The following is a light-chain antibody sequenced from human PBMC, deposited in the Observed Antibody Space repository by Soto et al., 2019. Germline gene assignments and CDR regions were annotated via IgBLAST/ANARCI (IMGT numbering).Light chain of an antibody. J-gene: IGLJ1*01. V-gene: IGLV1-40*01. CDR3: QSYDSSLSGFYV. Sequence: QSVLTQPPSVSGAPGQRVTISCTGSGSNIGAGYDVHWYQQVPGTAPKLLIYGDSNRPSGVPDRFSGSKSGTSASLAITGLQAEDEADYYCQSYDSSLSGFYVFGTGTKVTVL. CDR1: GSNIGAGYD. CDR2: GDS.